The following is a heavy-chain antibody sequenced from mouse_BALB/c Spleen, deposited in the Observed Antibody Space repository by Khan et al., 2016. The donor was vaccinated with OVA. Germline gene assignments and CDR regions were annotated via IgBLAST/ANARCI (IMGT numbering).Heavy chain of an antibody. J-gene: IGHJ3*01. CDR2: INPSTGYT. Sequence: QVQLKQSGAELAKPGASVKMSCTASGYTFTTYWMHWIKQRPGQGLEWIGYINPSTGYTEYNQNFKDKATLTADESSSTAYMHQNSLTSEDSAGYYCARRGLYGIFPYWGQGTLVTVSA. CDR1: GYTFTTYW. CDR3: ARRGLYGIFPY. D-gene: IGHD2-10*02. V-gene: IGHV1-7*01.